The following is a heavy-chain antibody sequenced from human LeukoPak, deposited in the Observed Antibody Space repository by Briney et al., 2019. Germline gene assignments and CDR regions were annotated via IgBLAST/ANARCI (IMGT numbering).Heavy chain of an antibody. CDR2: INPSSGGT. Sequence: ASVKVSCKASGYTFTDYYMHWVRQAPGQGLEWMGWINPSSGGTNYAPKFQGRVTVTRDTSISTAYMDLSRLRSDDTAVYYCARAGVWDYSDSSGYHNAAFDIWGQGTMVTVSS. D-gene: IGHD3-22*01. CDR1: GYTFTDYY. CDR3: ARAGVWDYSDSSGYHNAAFDI. J-gene: IGHJ3*02. V-gene: IGHV1-2*02.